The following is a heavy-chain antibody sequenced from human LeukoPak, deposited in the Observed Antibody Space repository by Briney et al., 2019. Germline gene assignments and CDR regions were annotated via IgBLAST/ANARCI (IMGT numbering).Heavy chain of an antibody. CDR1: GYTFTSYG. J-gene: IGHJ4*02. CDR3: ASSWSGSPGTVDY. V-gene: IGHV1-18*01. CDR2: INPNNGDT. Sequence: ASVKVSCKASGYTFTSYGISWVRQAPGQGLEWMGCINPNNGDTKYAQKFQGRVTMTRDTSINTAYMELSRLRSDDTAVYYCASSWSGSPGTVDYWGQGTLVTVSS. D-gene: IGHD1-26*01.